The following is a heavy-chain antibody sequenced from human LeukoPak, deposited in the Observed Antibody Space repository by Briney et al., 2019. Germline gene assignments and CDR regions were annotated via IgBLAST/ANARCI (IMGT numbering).Heavy chain of an antibody. CDR2: IYPGDSDT. Sequence: GESLKISCKGFGYTFTDYWIGWVRQMPGKGPEWMGVIYPGDSDTRYSPSFQGQVAISADKSISTAYLQWSSLKASDTAMYYCASSDSSGWVDYWGQGTLVTVSS. CDR1: GYTFTDYW. J-gene: IGHJ4*02. CDR3: ASSDSSGWVDY. V-gene: IGHV5-51*01. D-gene: IGHD3-22*01.